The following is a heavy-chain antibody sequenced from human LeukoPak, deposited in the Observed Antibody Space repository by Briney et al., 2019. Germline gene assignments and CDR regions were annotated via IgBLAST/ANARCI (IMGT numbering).Heavy chain of an antibody. D-gene: IGHD6-13*01. CDR3: ARSLPYGTTWYGRSDF. CDR2: IRQDGDTK. Sequence: GGSLILSCAASGFPFNAYWMTWVRQAPGKGLEWVANIRQDGDTKYYVDSVKGRFTISRDNAMNSLYLQMNSLRAEDTAIYYCARSLPYGTTWYGRSDFWGQGTLVTVSS. J-gene: IGHJ4*02. V-gene: IGHV3-7*03. CDR1: GFPFNAYW.